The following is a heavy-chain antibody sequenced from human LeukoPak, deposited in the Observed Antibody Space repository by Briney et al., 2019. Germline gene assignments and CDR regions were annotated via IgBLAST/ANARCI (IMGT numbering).Heavy chain of an antibody. D-gene: IGHD5-12*01. Sequence: GSLKLSCAASGFTSTNYAMNWVRQAPGKGVGWVSVLIGSSGSTDYSDSVKGRFTISRDNSKNPLFLQMNSLRAEDTAIYYCAKGAYDYIEIGYFDSWGQGTLVTVSS. CDR3: AKGAYDYIEIGYFDS. V-gene: IGHV3-23*01. J-gene: IGHJ4*02. CDR1: GFTSTNYA. CDR2: LIGSSGST.